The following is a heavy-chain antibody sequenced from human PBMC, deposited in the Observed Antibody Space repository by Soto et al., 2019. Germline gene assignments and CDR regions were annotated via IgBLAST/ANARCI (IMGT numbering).Heavy chain of an antibody. CDR1: GGSFSGYY. V-gene: IGHV4-34*01. CDR2: INHSGST. D-gene: IGHD3-10*01. Sequence: QVQLQQWGAGLLKPSETLSLTCAVYGGSFSGYYWSWIRQPPGKGLEWIGEINHSGSTNYNPSLKSRVTISVDTSKNQFSLKLSSVTAADTAVYYCARGLNVQWFGELLDFPYYYYGMDVW. J-gene: IGHJ6*01. CDR3: ARGLNVQWFGELLDFPYYYYGMDV.